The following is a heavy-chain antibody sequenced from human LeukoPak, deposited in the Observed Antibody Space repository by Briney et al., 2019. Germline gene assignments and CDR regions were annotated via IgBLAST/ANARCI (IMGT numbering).Heavy chain of an antibody. CDR3: AKATYSGSFPYLDF. CDR1: GLSIGSFG. D-gene: IGHD1-26*01. J-gene: IGHJ4*02. Sequence: PGGSLRLSCAASGLSIGSFGMHWVRQAPGKGLEWVAGIGYDGSHESEAESVKGRFTISRDNSRNTLYLQMNSLRAEDTAVYYCAKATYSGSFPYLDFWGQGALVTVSS. V-gene: IGHV3-33*06. CDR2: IGYDGSHE.